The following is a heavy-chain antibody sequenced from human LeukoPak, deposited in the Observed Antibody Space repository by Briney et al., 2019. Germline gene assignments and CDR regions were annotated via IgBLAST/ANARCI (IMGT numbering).Heavy chain of an antibody. CDR1: GFTFSSYA. CDR2: ISGSGGST. D-gene: IGHD2-2*02. CDR3: AKGVGYCSSTSCYSAFDI. V-gene: IGHV3-23*01. Sequence: GGSLRLSCAASGFTFSSYAMSWVRQAPGKGLEWVSAISGSGGSTYYADSVKGRFTISRDNSKNTLYLQMNSLRAEDTAVYYCAKGVGYCSSTSCYSAFDIWGQGTMVTVSS. J-gene: IGHJ3*02.